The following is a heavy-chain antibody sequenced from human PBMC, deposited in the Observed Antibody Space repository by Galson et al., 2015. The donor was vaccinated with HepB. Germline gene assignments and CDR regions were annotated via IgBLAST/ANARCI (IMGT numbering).Heavy chain of an antibody. D-gene: IGHD6-6*01. CDR2: ISWNGGSV. J-gene: IGHJ4*02. CDR1: GFIFGDYA. CDR3: AKGMSSSSPSLVDY. V-gene: IGHV3-9*01. Sequence: SLRLSCAASGFIFGDYAMHWVRQAPGKGLEWVSGISWNGGSVDYADSVKGRFSITRDNAKNSLYLQMNSLRAEDTAYYFCAKGMSSSSPSLVDYWGQGTLVTVSS.